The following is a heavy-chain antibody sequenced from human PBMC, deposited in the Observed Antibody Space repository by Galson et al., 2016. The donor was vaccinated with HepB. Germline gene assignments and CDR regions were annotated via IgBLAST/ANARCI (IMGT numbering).Heavy chain of an antibody. J-gene: IGHJ4*02. CDR3: ARDVQYRFDS. D-gene: IGHD2/OR15-2a*01. CDR2: ISTYSGNT. Sequence: VKVSCKASGYTFTTSGISWVRQAPGQGLEWMGWISTYSGNTKYAQKFQGGLTLTTDSSTTTAYMELRSLRFDDTALYYCARDVQYRFDSWGQGTLVTVSS. V-gene: IGHV1-18*01. CDR1: GYTFTTSG.